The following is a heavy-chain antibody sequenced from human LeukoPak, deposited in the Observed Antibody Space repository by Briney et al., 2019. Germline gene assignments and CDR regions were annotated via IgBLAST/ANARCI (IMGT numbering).Heavy chain of an antibody. Sequence: KPSETLSLTCAVNGGSISGYYWSWIRQSPGKGLEWIGEINYSGTPNYNPPLKSRVIFSVDTSKNQLSLKMSSVTAADTAVYYCARGEDFLGGVVDSWGQGSLVTVSS. CDR1: GGSISGYY. CDR3: ARGEDFLGGVVDS. J-gene: IGHJ4*02. D-gene: IGHD3-16*01. CDR2: INYSGTP. V-gene: IGHV4-34*01.